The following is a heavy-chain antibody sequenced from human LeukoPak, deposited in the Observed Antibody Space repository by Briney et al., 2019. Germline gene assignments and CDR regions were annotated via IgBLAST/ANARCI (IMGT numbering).Heavy chain of an antibody. Sequence: TGGSLRLSCVASGFTFSSYEMNWVRQAPGKGLECVSYISSSGNTKKYADSVKGRFTISRDNAKNSLYLQMNSLRAEDTAVYYCARIAGRYQLPNWLDPWGQGTLVIVSS. CDR2: ISSSGNTK. CDR3: ARIAGRYQLPNWLDP. V-gene: IGHV3-48*03. CDR1: GFTFSSYE. D-gene: IGHD6-19*01. J-gene: IGHJ5*02.